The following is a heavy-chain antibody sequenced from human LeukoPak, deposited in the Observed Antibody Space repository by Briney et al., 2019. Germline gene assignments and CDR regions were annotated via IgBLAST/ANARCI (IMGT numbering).Heavy chain of an antibody. CDR2: ISSSSSTI. V-gene: IGHV3-48*01. J-gene: IGHJ3*02. CDR1: GFTFSSYS. Sequence: PGGSLRLSCAASGFTFSSYSMNWVRQAPGKGLEWVSYISSSSSTIYYADSVKGRFTISRDNAKNSLYLQMNSLRAEDTAVYYCATGITMIVVVTKVGAFDIWGHGTMVTVSS. CDR3: ATGITMIVVVTKVGAFDI. D-gene: IGHD3-22*01.